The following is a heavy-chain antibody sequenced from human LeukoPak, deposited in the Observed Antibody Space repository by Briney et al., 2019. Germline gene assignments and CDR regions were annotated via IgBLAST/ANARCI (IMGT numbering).Heavy chain of an antibody. CDR1: GFSLSTSGVG. V-gene: IGHV2-5*01. CDR3: AHRRSDMATVSFDS. CDR2: INGIDEK. J-gene: IGHJ4*02. D-gene: IGHD5-24*01. Sequence: SGPTLVNPTQTLTLTCTFSGFSLSTSGVGVGWIRQPPGKALEWLAFINGIDEKRYTPSLKSRLTITKDTSKNQVVLTMTVMDPVDTATYYCAHRRSDMATVSFDSWGQGTLVTVSS.